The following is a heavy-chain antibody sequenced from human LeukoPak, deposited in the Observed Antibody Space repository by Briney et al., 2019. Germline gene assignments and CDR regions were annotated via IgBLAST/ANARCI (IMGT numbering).Heavy chain of an antibody. CDR1: GYTFTIYG. V-gene: IGHV1-2*02. J-gene: IGHJ4*02. CDR2: VSPNSGGT. D-gene: IGHD2-8*01. CDR3: ARLAPTNPSTSLPPFDY. Sequence: ASMKVSCKASGYTFTIYGISWVRQAPGQGLEWMGWVSPNSGGTNYAQKFQGRVTMTRDTSISTAYMELSRLRSDDTAVYYCARLAPTNPSTSLPPFDYWGQGTLVTVSS.